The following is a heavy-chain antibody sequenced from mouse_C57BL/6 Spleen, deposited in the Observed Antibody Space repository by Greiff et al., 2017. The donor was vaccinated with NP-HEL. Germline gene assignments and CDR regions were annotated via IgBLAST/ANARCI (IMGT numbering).Heavy chain of an antibody. V-gene: IGHV1-69*01. CDR1: GYTFTSYW. Sequence: VQLQQPGAEFVMPGAPVKLSCKALGYTFTSYWLHWVKQRPGQGLEWIGEIDPSDSFTNYNQKFKGKSTSTIDKSSCTADMQLSSLTSEDSAVYYCARYYGSSYGMDYWGQGTSVTVSS. CDR3: ARYYGSSYGMDY. CDR2: IDPSDSFT. J-gene: IGHJ4*01. D-gene: IGHD1-1*01.